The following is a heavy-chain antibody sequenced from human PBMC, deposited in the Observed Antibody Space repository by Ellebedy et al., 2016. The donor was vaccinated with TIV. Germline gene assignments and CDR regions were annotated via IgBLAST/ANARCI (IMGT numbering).Heavy chain of an antibody. CDR2: ISNTGSRT. Sequence: GESLKISCAASGFTFSSYAMSWVRQAPGKGLEWVSTISNTGSRTYYADSVEGRFTISRDNSRSTLYLQMNSLRAEDSAVYYCAKDMVFGDGKWEIDVWGQGTTVTVSS. V-gene: IGHV3-23*01. CDR3: AKDMVFGDGKWEIDV. D-gene: IGHD1-26*01. J-gene: IGHJ6*02. CDR1: GFTFSSYA.